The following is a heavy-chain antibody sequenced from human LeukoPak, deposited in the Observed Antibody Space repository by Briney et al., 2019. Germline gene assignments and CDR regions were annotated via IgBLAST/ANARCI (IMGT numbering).Heavy chain of an antibody. Sequence: SGGSLRLSCAASGFTFSSYSMNWVRQAPGKGLEWVSSISSSSSYIYYADSVKGRFTISRDNAKNSLYLQMNSLRAEDTAVYYCASVLTTVTTGYYYGMDVWGQGTTVTVSS. CDR3: ASVLTTVTTGYYYGMDV. CDR1: GFTFSSYS. V-gene: IGHV3-21*01. D-gene: IGHD4-11*01. CDR2: ISSSSSYI. J-gene: IGHJ6*02.